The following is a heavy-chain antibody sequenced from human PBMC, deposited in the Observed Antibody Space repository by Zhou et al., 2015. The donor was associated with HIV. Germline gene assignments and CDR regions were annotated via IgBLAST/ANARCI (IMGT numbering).Heavy chain of an antibody. CDR3: ARDTVGAAQHNFDY. J-gene: IGHJ4*02. CDR1: GDTFSTYG. V-gene: IGHV1-69*06. D-gene: IGHD2-21*02. Sequence: QVQLVQSGAEVKKPGSSVKVSCKASGDTFSTYGISWVRQAPGQGLEWMGGVIPILGTSQYAQKFQGRVTITADRSTSTAYLDLRSLRSEDTAVYYCARDTVGAAQHNFDYWGQGTLVTVSS. CDR2: VIPILGTS.